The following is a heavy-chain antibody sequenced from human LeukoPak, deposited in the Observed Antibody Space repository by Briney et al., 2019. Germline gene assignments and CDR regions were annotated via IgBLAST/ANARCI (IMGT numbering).Heavy chain of an antibody. V-gene: IGHV4-38-2*02. Sequence: LETLSLTCTVSGYSISSGYYWGWIRQPPGKGLEWIGSIYHSGSTYYNPSLKSRVTISVDTSKNQFSLKLSSVTAADTAVYYCAREVRTIAAAGTIDYWGQGTLVTVSS. CDR2: IYHSGST. CDR1: GYSISSGYY. J-gene: IGHJ4*02. CDR3: AREVRTIAAAGTIDY. D-gene: IGHD6-13*01.